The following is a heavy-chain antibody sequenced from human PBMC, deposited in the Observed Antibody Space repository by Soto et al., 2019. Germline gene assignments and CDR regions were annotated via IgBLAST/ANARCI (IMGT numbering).Heavy chain of an antibody. V-gene: IGHV1-69*12. D-gene: IGHD5-12*01. CDR1: GGTFSSYS. Sequence: QVQLVQSGAEVKKPGSSVKVSCKASGGTFSSYSITWVRQAPGQGLEWMGGIIPIFGTANYAQKFQGRVTNTADDSTGTGQMELSSLRSEGTAVYYCTRGVYGGYEYWGQGTVVTVPS. CDR3: TRGVYGGYEY. J-gene: IGHJ4*02. CDR2: IIPIFGTA.